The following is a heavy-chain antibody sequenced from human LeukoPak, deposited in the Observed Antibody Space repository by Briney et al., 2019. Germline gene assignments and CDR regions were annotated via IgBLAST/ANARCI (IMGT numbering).Heavy chain of an antibody. V-gene: IGHV3-21*01. Sequence: GGSLRLSCVASGFTFSRYHMNWVRQAPGKGLECVSTISNTGRDKYDADSVKGRFTISRDNARNSVYLQMDSLRGDDTAVYYCARGAGVGSYVPFDLWGQGALVIVSS. CDR3: ARGAGVGSYVPFDL. CDR1: GFTFSRYH. D-gene: IGHD3-16*01. CDR2: ISNTGRDK. J-gene: IGHJ4*02.